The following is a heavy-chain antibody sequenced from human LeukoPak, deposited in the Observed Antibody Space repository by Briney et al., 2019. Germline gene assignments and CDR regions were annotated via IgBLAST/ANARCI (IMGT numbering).Heavy chain of an antibody. J-gene: IGHJ3*02. CDR3: AKSRLWEILLSSDAFDI. D-gene: IGHD1-26*01. CDR1: GFTFSSYA. CDR2: ITGSGGST. Sequence: GGSLRLSCAASGFTFSSYAMSWVRQAPGKGLEWVSIITGSGGSTNYADSVKGRFTISRDNSKNTLYLQMNSLRAEDTAVYYCAKSRLWEILLSSDAFDIWGQGTMVTVSS. V-gene: IGHV3-23*01.